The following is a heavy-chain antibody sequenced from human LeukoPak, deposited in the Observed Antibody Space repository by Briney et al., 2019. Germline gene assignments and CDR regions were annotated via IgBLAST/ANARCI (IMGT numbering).Heavy chain of an antibody. J-gene: IGHJ4*02. V-gene: IGHV3-30*18. CDR1: GFTFSSYG. CDR2: ISYDGSNK. CDR3: AKPLYDFWSGYNPASAFDY. D-gene: IGHD3-3*01. Sequence: GRSLRLSCAASGFTFSSYGMHWVRQAPGKGLEWVAVISYDGSNKYYADSVKGRFTISRDNSKNTLYLQMNSLRAEDTAVYYCAKPLYDFWSGYNPASAFDYWGQGTLVTVSS.